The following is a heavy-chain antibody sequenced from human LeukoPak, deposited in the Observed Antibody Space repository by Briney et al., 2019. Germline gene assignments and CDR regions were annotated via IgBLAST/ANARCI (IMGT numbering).Heavy chain of an antibody. CDR2: IYSGGST. CDR3: HTAMVTIYGMDV. D-gene: IGHD5-18*01. V-gene: IGHV3-53*01. CDR1: GFTVSSNY. J-gene: IGHJ6*02. Sequence: GGSLRLSCAASGFTVSSNYMSWVRQAPGKGLEWGSVIYSGGSTYYADSVKGRFTISRDNSKNTLYLQMNSLRAEDTAVYYCHTAMVTIYGMDVWGQGTTVTVSS.